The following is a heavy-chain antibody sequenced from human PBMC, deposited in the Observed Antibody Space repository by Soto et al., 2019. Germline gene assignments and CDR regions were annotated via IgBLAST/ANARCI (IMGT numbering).Heavy chain of an antibody. D-gene: IGHD2-21*02. CDR3: ARSSYCGGDCYLFDY. CDR2: IWYDGSNK. CDR1: GFTFSSYG. J-gene: IGHJ4*02. V-gene: IGHV3-33*01. Sequence: QVQLVESGGGVVQPGRSLRLSCAASGFTFSSYGMHWVRQAPGKGLEWVAVIWYDGSNKYYADSVKGRFTISRDNSKNTLYLQMNSLRAEDTAVYYCARSSYCGGDCYLFDYWGQGTLVTVSS.